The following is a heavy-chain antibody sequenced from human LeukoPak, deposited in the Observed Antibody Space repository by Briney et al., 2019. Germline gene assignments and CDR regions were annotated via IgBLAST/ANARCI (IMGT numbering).Heavy chain of an antibody. Sequence: GGSLRLSCAASGFPFSPYDMHWVRQAPGKGLEWVTFIRYDGTDKYYTDSVKGRFTISRDNSKNTLYLQMNSLRAEDTAVYYCARPHSTFFDQDAAYYFDYWGQGTLVTVSS. D-gene: IGHD3-3*01. CDR3: ARPHSTFFDQDAAYYFDY. CDR1: GFPFSPYD. CDR2: IRYDGTDK. V-gene: IGHV3-30*02. J-gene: IGHJ4*02.